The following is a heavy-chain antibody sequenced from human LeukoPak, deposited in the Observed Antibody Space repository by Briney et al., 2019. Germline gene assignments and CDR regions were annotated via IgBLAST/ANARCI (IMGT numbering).Heavy chain of an antibody. D-gene: IGHD6-19*01. V-gene: IGHV1-8*01. J-gene: IGHJ6*02. CDR3: ARGAENSGWGHYYYYGMYV. Sequence: GSVRLSCTASGFTFTSYDINWVRQAPGQGLEWMGWMNPNSGNTVYAQKFQGRVTMTRNTSKSTAYMELSILRSEDTAVYYCARGAENSGWGHYYYYGMYVWGQGTTVTVSS. CDR1: GFTFTSYD. CDR2: MNPNSGNT.